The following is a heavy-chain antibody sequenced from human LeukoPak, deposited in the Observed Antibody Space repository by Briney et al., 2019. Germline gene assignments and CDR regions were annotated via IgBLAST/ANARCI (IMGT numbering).Heavy chain of an antibody. D-gene: IGHD3-3*01. Sequence: GGSLRLSCAASGFTFSSYWMHWVRQAPGKGLVWVSRINSDGSSTSYADSVKGRFTISRDNAKNTLYLQMNSLRAEDTAVYHCAKAPYDFWTNYYYYMDVWGKGTTVTVSS. CDR2: INSDGSST. CDR1: GFTFSSYW. V-gene: IGHV3-74*01. J-gene: IGHJ6*03. CDR3: AKAPYDFWTNYYYYMDV.